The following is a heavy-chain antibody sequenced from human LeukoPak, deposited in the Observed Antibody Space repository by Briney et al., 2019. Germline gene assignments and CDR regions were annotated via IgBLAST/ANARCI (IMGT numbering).Heavy chain of an antibody. Sequence: GRSLRLSCAASGFTFSSYGMHWVRQAPGKGLEWVAVISYDGSNKYYADSVKGRFTISRDNSKNTLYLQMNSLRAEDTAVYYCARDSSPAAIQPPRYYYYYYGMDVWGQGTTVTVSS. D-gene: IGHD2-2*01. V-gene: IGHV3-30*19. J-gene: IGHJ6*02. CDR3: ARDSSPAAIQPPRYYYYYYGMDV. CDR2: ISYDGSNK. CDR1: GFTFSSYG.